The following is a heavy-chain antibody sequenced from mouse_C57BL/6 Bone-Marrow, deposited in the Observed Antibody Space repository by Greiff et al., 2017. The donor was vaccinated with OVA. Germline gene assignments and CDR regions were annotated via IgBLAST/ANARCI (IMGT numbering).Heavy chain of an antibody. CDR3: ASSYVGAMDY. Sequence: EVQLQQSGPELVKPGASVKMSCKASGYPFTDYNMHWVKQSHGKSLEWIGYINPNNGGTSYNQKFKGKATLTVNKSSSTAYMELRSLTSEDSAVYYCASSYVGAMDYWGQGTSVTVSS. CDR1: GYPFTDYN. CDR2: INPNNGGT. J-gene: IGHJ4*01. V-gene: IGHV1-22*01. D-gene: IGHD1-1*01.